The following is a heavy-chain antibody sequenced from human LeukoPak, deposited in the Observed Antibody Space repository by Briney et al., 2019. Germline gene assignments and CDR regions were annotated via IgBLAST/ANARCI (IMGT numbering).Heavy chain of an antibody. D-gene: IGHD5-18*01. CDR2: IYTSGST. Sequence: PSETLSLTCTVSGGSISSYYWSWIRQPAGKGLEWIGRIYTSGSTNYNPSLKSRVTMSVDTSKNQFSLKLSSVTAADTAVYYCAGDLGYSSAYYYYYMDVWGKGTTVTVSS. CDR1: GGSISSYY. J-gene: IGHJ6*03. CDR3: AGDLGYSSAYYYYYMDV. V-gene: IGHV4-4*07.